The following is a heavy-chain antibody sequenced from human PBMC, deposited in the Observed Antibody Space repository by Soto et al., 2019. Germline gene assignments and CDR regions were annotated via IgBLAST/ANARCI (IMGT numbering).Heavy chain of an antibody. CDR3: ATGGSYYTDYHYYGMDV. D-gene: IGHD1-26*01. Sequence: ASVKVSCKASGYTFTGYYMHWVRQAPGQGLEWMGWINPNSGGTNYAQKFQGWVTMTRDTSISTAYMELSRLRSDDTAVYYCATGGSYYTDYHYYGMDVWGQGTTLTVSS. CDR1: GYTFTGYY. CDR2: INPNSGGT. V-gene: IGHV1-2*04. J-gene: IGHJ6*02.